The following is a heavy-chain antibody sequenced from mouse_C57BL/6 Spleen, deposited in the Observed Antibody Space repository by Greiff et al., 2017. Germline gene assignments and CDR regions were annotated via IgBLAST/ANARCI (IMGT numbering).Heavy chain of an antibody. Sequence: VQLQQSGPELVKPGASVKISCKASGYAFSSSWMNWVKQRPGKGLEWIGRIYPGDGDTNYNGKFKGKATLTADKSSSTAYMQLSSLTSEDSAVYFCAREGETFDYWGQGTTLTVSS. J-gene: IGHJ2*01. CDR1: GYAFSSSW. CDR2: IYPGDGDT. V-gene: IGHV1-82*01. CDR3: AREGETFDY.